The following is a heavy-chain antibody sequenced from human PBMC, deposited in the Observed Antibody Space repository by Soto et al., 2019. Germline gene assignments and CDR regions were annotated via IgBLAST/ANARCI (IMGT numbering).Heavy chain of an antibody. CDR3: ARAGGAGSGHDWFDP. J-gene: IGHJ5*02. Sequence: SETLSLTCNVSGGSVSSGGYYWSWIRQHPGKGLEWIGYIHYSGSTYYNPSLKSRVTMSIDTSKNLFSLNLSSVTAADTAVHYCARAGGAGSGHDWFDPWGQGTLVTVSS. V-gene: IGHV4-31*03. CDR1: GGSVSSGGYY. D-gene: IGHD6-13*01. CDR2: IHYSGST.